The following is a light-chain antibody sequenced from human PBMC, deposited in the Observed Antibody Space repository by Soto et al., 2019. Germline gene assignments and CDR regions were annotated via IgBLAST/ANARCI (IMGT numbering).Light chain of an antibody. J-gene: IGLJ1*01. CDR1: SSDVGGYNY. CDR2: DVS. CDR3: SSYTSTSTYV. Sequence: QSALTQPASVSGSPGQSITISCTGTSSDVGGYNYVSWYQQYPGKAPKVIIYDVSNRPSGVSDRFSGSKTGNTASLTNSGLQAEDEAEYYCSSYTSTSTYVFGSGTKRTVL. V-gene: IGLV2-14*01.